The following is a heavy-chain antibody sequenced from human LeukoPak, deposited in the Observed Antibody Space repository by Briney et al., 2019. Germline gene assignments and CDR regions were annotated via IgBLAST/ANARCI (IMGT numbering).Heavy chain of an antibody. V-gene: IGHV3-30*18. CDR3: AKESWTRGYYYYYYIDV. D-gene: IGHD1-1*01. Sequence: GRSLRLSCAASGFTFSSYGMHWVRQAPGKGLEWVAVISYDGSNKYYVDSVKGRFTISRDNSKNTLYLQMNSLTAEDTAVYYCAKESWTRGYYYYYYIDVWGKGTTVTVSS. CDR1: GFTFSSYG. CDR2: ISYDGSNK. J-gene: IGHJ6*03.